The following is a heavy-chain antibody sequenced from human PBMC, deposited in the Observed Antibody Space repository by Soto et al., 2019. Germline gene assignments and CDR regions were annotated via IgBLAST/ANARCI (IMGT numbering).Heavy chain of an antibody. CDR3: ATYYGDDSPVHYFDS. CDR2: IYPGDSDT. Sequence: PREALKISCKGSGYSFTSYWIGWVRQMPGKGLEWMGIIYPGDSDTRYSPSFQGQVTISADKSISTAYLQWSSLKASDTAMYYCATYYGDDSPVHYFDSCGHGALVPVSP. D-gene: IGHD4-17*01. CDR1: GYSFTSYW. J-gene: IGHJ4*01. V-gene: IGHV5-51*01.